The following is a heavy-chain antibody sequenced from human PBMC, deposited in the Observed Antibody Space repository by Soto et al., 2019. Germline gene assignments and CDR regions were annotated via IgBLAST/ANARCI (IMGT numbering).Heavy chain of an antibody. CDR3: ARDGDVNTGFGKDY. V-gene: IGHV3-33*01. D-gene: IGHD3-16*01. Sequence: GGSLRLSCAASGFTFSSYGMHWVRQAQGKGLEWVAFIWHDGGNKFYAESVKGRFTISRDNSKNTLYLQMTSLSAEDTAMYYCARDGDVNTGFGKDYWGQGTLVTVS. J-gene: IGHJ4*02. CDR1: GFTFSSYG. CDR2: IWHDGGNK.